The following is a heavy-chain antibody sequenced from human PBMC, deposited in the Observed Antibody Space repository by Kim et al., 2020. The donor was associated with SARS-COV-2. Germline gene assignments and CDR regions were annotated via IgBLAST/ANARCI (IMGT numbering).Heavy chain of an antibody. V-gene: IGHV5-51*01. CDR1: GYSFPTYW. D-gene: IGHD3-22*01. Sequence: GESLKISCKGSGYSFPTYWIAWVRQRPGKGLEWMGIIDPEASNVIYSLSFKGQVTMSVDESVTTAFLEWSSVKASDTAKYYCARLRDGFTTGRDRLDDWGQGTPVTVPS. CDR3: ARLRDGFTTGRDRLDD. CDR2: IDPEASNV. J-gene: IGHJ4*02.